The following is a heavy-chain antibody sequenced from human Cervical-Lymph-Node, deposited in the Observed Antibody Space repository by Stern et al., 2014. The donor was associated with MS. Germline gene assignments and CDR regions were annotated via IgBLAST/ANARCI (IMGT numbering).Heavy chain of an antibody. CDR1: GDTFSDHS. CDR2: IIPLFGAA. D-gene: IGHD2-21*02. CDR3: ARGAYCGGDCYWGWFDS. V-gene: IGHV1-69*01. Sequence: VQLVKSGAEVKRPGSSVTVSCKSSGDTFSDHSISWVRRAPGHGLEWVGGIIPLFGAADYAQMFQGRVTITADESTTTAYMELSSLRSEDTAIYYCARGAYCGGDCYWGWFDSWGQGTLVTVSS. J-gene: IGHJ5*01.